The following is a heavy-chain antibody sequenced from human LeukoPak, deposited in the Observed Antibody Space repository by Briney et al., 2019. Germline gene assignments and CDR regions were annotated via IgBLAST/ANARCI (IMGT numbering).Heavy chain of an antibody. V-gene: IGHV4-34*01. CDR1: GGSFSGYY. D-gene: IGHD3-10*01. CDR3: ARRRGFGESALGY. CDR2: IYHSGST. Sequence: SETLSLTCAVYGGSFSGYYWSWIRQPPGKGLEWIGEIYHSGSTNYNPSLKSRVTISVDKSKNQFSLKLSSVTAADTAVYYCARRRGFGESALGYWGQGTLVTVSS. J-gene: IGHJ4*02.